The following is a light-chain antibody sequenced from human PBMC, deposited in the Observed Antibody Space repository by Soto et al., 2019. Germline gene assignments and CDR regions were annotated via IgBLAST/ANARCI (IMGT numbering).Light chain of an antibody. J-gene: IGKJ4*01. CDR1: QSVNNN. CDR3: QQYNNWPLT. Sequence: EIVMTQSSATLSVSPGERATLSCRASQSVNNNLAWYQQKPGQAPRLLIYDASTRATGIPARFSGSGSGTDFTLTISSLQSEDFAVYYCQQYNNWPLTFGGGTKVDIK. V-gene: IGKV3-15*01. CDR2: DAS.